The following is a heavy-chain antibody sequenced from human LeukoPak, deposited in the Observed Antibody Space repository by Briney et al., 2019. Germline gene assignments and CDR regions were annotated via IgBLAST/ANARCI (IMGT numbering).Heavy chain of an antibody. CDR2: ISSNGGST. Sequence: PGGSLRLSCSASGFTFSSYAMHWVRQAPGKGLEYVSAISSNGGSTYYADSVKGRFTVSRDNSKNTLYLQMSSLRAEDTAVYYCVKGGNYDILSGYDYWGQGTLVTVSS. CDR3: VKGGNYDILSGYDY. J-gene: IGHJ4*02. CDR1: GFTFSSYA. D-gene: IGHD3-9*01. V-gene: IGHV3-64D*06.